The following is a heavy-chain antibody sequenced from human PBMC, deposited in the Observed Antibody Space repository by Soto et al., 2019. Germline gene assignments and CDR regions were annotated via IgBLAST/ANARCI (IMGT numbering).Heavy chain of an antibody. Sequence: GVSLKVSWKGSGYNFTGYWSGWVRQKPGKGLEWMGIIYPGDSDTRYSPSFQGQVTISADKSISTAYLQWSSLKASDTAMYYCATLKYSSSHLYGMDVWGQGTTVTVSS. J-gene: IGHJ6*02. CDR1: GYNFTGYW. V-gene: IGHV5-51*01. D-gene: IGHD6-6*01. CDR2: IYPGDSDT. CDR3: ATLKYSSSHLYGMDV.